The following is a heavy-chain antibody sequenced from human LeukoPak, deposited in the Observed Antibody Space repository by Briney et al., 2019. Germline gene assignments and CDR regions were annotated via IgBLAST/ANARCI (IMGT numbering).Heavy chain of an antibody. CDR1: GYSFSSYW. CDR2: IYPGDSDI. CDR3: ARRSSSGGYYFDY. V-gene: IGHV5-51*01. J-gene: IGHJ4*02. Sequence: KGGESLKISCKGSGYSFSSYWIGWVRQMPGKGPEWMVIIYPGDSDIKYSPSFEGQVTISADKSNSTAYLQRSSLQASDTAMYYCARRSSSGGYYFDYWGQGTLVTVSS. D-gene: IGHD3-16*01.